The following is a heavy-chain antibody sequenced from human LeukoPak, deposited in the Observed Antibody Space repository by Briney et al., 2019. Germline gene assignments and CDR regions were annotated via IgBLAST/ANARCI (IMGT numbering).Heavy chain of an antibody. J-gene: IGHJ4*02. D-gene: IGHD2-2*01. CDR2: IIPIFGTA. Sequence: SVKVSCKASGGTFSSYAISWVRQAPGQGLEWMGGIIPIFGTANYAQKFQGRVTITTDESTSTAYMALSSLRSEDTAVYYCATSGYCSSTSCYDVDYWGQGTLVTVSS. CDR3: ATSGYCSSTSCYDVDY. CDR1: GGTFSSYA. V-gene: IGHV1-69*05.